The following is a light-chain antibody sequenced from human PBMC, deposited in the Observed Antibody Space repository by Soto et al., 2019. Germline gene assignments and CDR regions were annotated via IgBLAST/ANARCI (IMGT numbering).Light chain of an antibody. CDR3: QQYGSSPPLT. J-gene: IGKJ4*01. Sequence: EIVLTQSPGTLSLSPGERATLSCRASQSVSSSYLAWYQQKPCQAPRLLIYGASSRATGIPDRFSGSGCGTDFSLTISRLEPEDFAVYYCQQYGSSPPLTFGGGTKVEIK. CDR2: GAS. V-gene: IGKV3-20*01. CDR1: QSVSSSY.